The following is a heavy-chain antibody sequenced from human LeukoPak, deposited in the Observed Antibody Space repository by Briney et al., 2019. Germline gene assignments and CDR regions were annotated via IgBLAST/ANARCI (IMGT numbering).Heavy chain of an antibody. CDR2: IWHDGSKK. D-gene: IGHD4-17*01. Sequence: PGGSLILSCAASGFTFSRHGMHWVRQAPGKGLEWVALIWHDGSKKYYSDSVKGRFTISRDNSKNTLFLQMDSLRAEDTAVYYCARDLDYGDYDFWGQGTLVTVSS. J-gene: IGHJ4*02. CDR3: ARDLDYGDYDF. V-gene: IGHV3-33*01. CDR1: GFTFSRHG.